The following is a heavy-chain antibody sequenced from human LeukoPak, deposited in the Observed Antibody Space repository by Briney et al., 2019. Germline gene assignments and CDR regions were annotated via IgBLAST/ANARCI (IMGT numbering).Heavy chain of an antibody. CDR2: INGDGTIT. CDR3: ARDPWGGYSY. Sequence: PGGSLRLSCAGSGFTFSSHWLHWVRQAPGKGLMWVSRINGDGTITTYADSVKGRFTISRDNTKNSLYLQMNSLRAEDTAVYYCARDPWGGYSYWGQGILVIVSS. CDR1: GFTFSSHW. D-gene: IGHD5-12*01. V-gene: IGHV3-74*01. J-gene: IGHJ4*02.